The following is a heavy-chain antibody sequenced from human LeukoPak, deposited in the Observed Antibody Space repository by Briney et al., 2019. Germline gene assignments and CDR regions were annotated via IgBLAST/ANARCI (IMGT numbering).Heavy chain of an antibody. CDR3: ARDMGYYYDSSGSPTFDY. J-gene: IGHJ4*02. CDR2: ISSSSSTI. Sequence: GGSLRLSCAASEFSVGSNYMTWVRQAPGKGLEWVSYISSSSSTIYYADSVKGRFTISRDNAKNSLYLQMNSLRAEDTAVYYCARDMGYYYDSSGSPTFDYWGQGTLVTVSS. D-gene: IGHD3-22*01. V-gene: IGHV3-48*01. CDR1: EFSVGSNY.